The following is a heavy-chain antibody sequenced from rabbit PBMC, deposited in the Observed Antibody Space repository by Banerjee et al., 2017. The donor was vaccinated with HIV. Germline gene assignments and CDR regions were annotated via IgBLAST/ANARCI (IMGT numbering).Heavy chain of an antibody. J-gene: IGHJ4*01. CDR3: AINLYFNL. CDR2: IHAGSSGYT. D-gene: IGHD5-1*01. V-gene: IGHV1S45*01. CDR1: GFSFSSSYW. Sequence: QEQLEESGGDLVKPEGSLTLTCTASGFSFSSSYWICWVRQAPGKGLEWIACIHAGSSGYTYYASWAKGRFTISKTSSTTVTLQMTSLTAADTATYFCAINLYFNLWGPGTLVTVS.